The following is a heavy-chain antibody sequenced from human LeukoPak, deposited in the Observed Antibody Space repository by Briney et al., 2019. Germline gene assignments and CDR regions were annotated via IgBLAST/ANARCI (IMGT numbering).Heavy chain of an antibody. J-gene: IGHJ3*02. CDR1: GGSISSYY. CDR2: IFFSGST. Sequence: SETLSLTCTVSGGSISSYYWSWIRQPAGKGLEWIGYIFFSGSTNYNPSLKSRVTMSVDTSKNQFSLNLSSVTAADTAVYYCAGSSGYIDAFDIWGQGTMVTVS. D-gene: IGHD3-22*01. CDR3: AGSSGYIDAFDI. V-gene: IGHV4-59*01.